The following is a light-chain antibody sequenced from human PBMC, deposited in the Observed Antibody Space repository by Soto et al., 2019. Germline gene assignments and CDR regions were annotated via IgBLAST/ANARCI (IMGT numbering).Light chain of an antibody. Sequence: DIQMTQSPSSLSASVGDKVTITCQASQDINNYLNWYQQKPGKAPKLLIYDASHLETGVPSRFSGSGSGTDFTFAISSLQSEDFAVYYCQQYNSWPLTFGGGTKVEIK. V-gene: IGKV1-33*01. CDR1: QDINNY. J-gene: IGKJ4*01. CDR3: QQYNSWPLT. CDR2: DAS.